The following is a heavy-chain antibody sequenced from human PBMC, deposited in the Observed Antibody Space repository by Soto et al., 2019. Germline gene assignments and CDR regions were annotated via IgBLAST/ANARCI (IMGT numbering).Heavy chain of an antibody. CDR2: IWYDGSNK. D-gene: IGHD1-26*01. CDR3: ARDWEKSPDY. Sequence: PGGSLRLSCAASGFTFSTYGMHWVRQAPGKGLEWVAVIWYDGSNKFYADSVKGRFTISRDNSKNTLYLQMSSLRAEDTAVYYCARDWEKSPDYWGQGTLVTVSS. J-gene: IGHJ4*02. V-gene: IGHV3-33*01. CDR1: GFTFSTYG.